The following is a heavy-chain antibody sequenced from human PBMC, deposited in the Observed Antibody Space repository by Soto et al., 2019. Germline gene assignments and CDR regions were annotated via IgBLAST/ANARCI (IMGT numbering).Heavy chain of an antibody. D-gene: IGHD2-8*01. CDR2: NSASNGNT. CDR1: GYTFTNYG. CDR3: ARALVYATTPYYFEY. J-gene: IGHJ4*02. Sequence: ASVKVSCKASGYTFTNYGISWVRQAPGQGLEWMGWNSASNGNTNYAQKLQGRVTMTTDTSTSTAYMELRSLRSDDTAVYYCARALVYATTPYYFEYGGQGTLVTVSS. V-gene: IGHV1-18*01.